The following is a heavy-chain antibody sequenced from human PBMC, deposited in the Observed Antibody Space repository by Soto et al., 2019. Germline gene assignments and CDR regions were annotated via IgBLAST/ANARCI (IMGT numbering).Heavy chain of an antibody. V-gene: IGHV1-69*12. CDR2: IAPTVDTS. J-gene: IGHJ4*02. Sequence: QVQLVQSGAEVRQPASSVKVSCKTSGATFSSYAITWVRQAPGQGLEWMGGIAPTVDTSTYAQKFQGRVTTXAXEFTNTVYMELSSLRSDDTAVYYCVRVVAIPGYPDNWGQGTLVTVSS. CDR3: VRVVAIPGYPDN. CDR1: GATFSSYA. D-gene: IGHD5-12*01.